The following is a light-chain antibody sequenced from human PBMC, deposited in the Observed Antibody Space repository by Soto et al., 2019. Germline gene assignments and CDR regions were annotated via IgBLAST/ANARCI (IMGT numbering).Light chain of an antibody. CDR2: AAS. V-gene: IGKV3-20*01. Sequence: EIVLTQSPGTLSLSPGDRATLSFRASQNLGSGYLAWYQQKPGQAPRILIYAASSRATGIPDRFSGSGSGTDFSLTISRLEPEYFAVYYCQQYDTSPRTFGQGTRLEIK. CDR3: QQYDTSPRT. J-gene: IGKJ5*01. CDR1: QNLGSGY.